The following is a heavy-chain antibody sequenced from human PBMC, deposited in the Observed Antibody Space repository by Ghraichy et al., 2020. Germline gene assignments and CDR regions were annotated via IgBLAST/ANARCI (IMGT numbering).Heavy chain of an antibody. Sequence: SETLSLTCTVSGGSISNYYWSWIRQPPGKGLEWIGYIYYSGSTNYNPSLKSRVTISVDTSKNQFSLKLSSVTAADTAVYYCVRDLSHGSSDAFDIWGQGTMVTVSS. V-gene: IGHV4-59*01. CDR3: VRDLSHGSSDAFDI. CDR2: IYYSGST. J-gene: IGHJ3*02. CDR1: GGSISNYY. D-gene: IGHD1-26*01.